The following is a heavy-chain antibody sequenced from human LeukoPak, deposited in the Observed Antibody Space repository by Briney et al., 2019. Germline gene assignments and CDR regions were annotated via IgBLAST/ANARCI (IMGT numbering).Heavy chain of an antibody. J-gene: IGHJ4*02. CDR1: GGSISSYY. Sequence: SETLSLTCTVFGGSISSYYWSWIRKPPGKGLEWIGYIYNSGITNKNPSLKSRVTISGDTSKNQFSLKLGSVTAADTAVYYCARHGDVRYFDWLKDGFDYWGQGTLVTVSS. V-gene: IGHV4-4*09. CDR3: ARHGDVRYFDWLKDGFDY. D-gene: IGHD3-9*01. CDR2: IYNSGIT.